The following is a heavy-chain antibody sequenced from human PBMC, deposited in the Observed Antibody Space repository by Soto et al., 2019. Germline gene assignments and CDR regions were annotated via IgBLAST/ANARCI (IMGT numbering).Heavy chain of an antibody. D-gene: IGHD3-10*01. Sequence: ASVKVSCKASGYTFTSYGISWVRQAPGQGLEWMGWISAYNGNTNYAQKLQGRVTMTTDTSTSTAYMELRSLRSDDTAVYYCAREVDVDYYGSGRWPLLDYWGQGTLVTVSS. V-gene: IGHV1-18*01. CDR3: AREVDVDYYGSGRWPLLDY. CDR2: ISAYNGNT. J-gene: IGHJ4*02. CDR1: GYTFTSYG.